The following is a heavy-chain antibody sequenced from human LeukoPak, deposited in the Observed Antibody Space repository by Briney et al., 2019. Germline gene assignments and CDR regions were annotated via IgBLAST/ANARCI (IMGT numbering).Heavy chain of an antibody. D-gene: IGHD1-26*01. CDR2: ISGSGGST. Sequence: PGGSLRLSCAASGFTFSSCAMSWVRQAPGKGLEWVSAISGSGGSTYYADSVKGRLTISRDNSKNTLYLQMNSLRAEDTAVYYCAKAQGEGAARLFDYWGQGTLVTVSS. CDR1: GFTFSSCA. V-gene: IGHV3-23*01. J-gene: IGHJ4*02. CDR3: AKAQGEGAARLFDY.